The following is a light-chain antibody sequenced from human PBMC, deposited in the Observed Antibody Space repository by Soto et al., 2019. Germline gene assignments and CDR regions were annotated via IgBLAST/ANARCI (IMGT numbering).Light chain of an antibody. CDR3: QQVNSYPVT. CDR2: AAS. Sequence: DIQLTQSPSSLSASVGDRVTLTCRVSQDITSYLAWYQQKPGKAPKLLIYAASTLQSGVPSRFSGDGSGTEFTLTISSLQPEDFATYYCQQVNSYPVTFGGGTKVEIK. V-gene: IGKV1-9*01. J-gene: IGKJ4*01. CDR1: QDITSY.